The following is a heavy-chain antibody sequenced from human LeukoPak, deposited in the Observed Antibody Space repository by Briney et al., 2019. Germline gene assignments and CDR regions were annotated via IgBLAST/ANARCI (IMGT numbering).Heavy chain of an antibody. V-gene: IGHV4-31*03. D-gene: IGHD2-15*01. CDR3: ARDGAPYCSGGSCYSP. CDR1: GGSISSGGYY. CDR2: IYYSGST. J-gene: IGHJ4*02. Sequence: TLSLTCTVSGGSISSGGYYWSWIRQHPGKGLEWIGYIYYSGSTYYNPSLKSRVTISVDTSKNQFSLKLSSVTAADTAVYYCARDGAPYCSGGSCYSPWGQGTLVTVSS.